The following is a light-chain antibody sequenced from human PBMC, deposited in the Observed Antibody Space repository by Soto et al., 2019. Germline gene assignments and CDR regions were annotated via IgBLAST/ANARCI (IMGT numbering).Light chain of an antibody. CDR2: GAS. Sequence: EIVMTQSPATLSVSPGERDTLSCRASQSVSSNLAWYQQKPGQAPRILIYGASARATGIPARFSGSGSGTEFTLTISSLQSEDFAVYYCQQYNNWTPWTFGQGTKVEIK. CDR1: QSVSSN. V-gene: IGKV3-15*01. CDR3: QQYNNWTPWT. J-gene: IGKJ1*01.